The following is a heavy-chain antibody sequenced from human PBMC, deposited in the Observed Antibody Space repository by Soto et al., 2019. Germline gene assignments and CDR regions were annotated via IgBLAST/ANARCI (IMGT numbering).Heavy chain of an antibody. V-gene: IGHV3-72*01. D-gene: IGHD2-15*01. CDR2: IRNEPYGYTT. CDR3: ADVTWTPAYSP. J-gene: IGHJ4*02. CDR1: GFSLSDHY. Sequence: EVQLVASGGGLVQPGGSLRLSCVASGFSLSDHYMDWVRQAPGKGPEWVGLIRNEPYGYTTNYAASVQGRFTIPRDDSNLSLFLQMDSLTSKVAAIYYFADVTWTPAYSPWGQGTVVTVSS.